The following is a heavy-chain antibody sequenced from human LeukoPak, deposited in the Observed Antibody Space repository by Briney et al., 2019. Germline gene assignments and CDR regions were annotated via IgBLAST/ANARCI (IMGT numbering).Heavy chain of an antibody. Sequence: SETLSLTCTVSGYSISMGYYWGWIRRPPGKGLEWTGSIYHSGSTYYNPSLKTRVTISVDTSKNQFSLKLSSVTAADTAVYYCVLNYYGSESYYHNWFGPWGQGTLVTVSS. D-gene: IGHD3-10*01. CDR1: GYSISMGYY. J-gene: IGHJ5*02. CDR2: IYHSGST. CDR3: VLNYYGSESYYHNWFGP. V-gene: IGHV4-38-2*02.